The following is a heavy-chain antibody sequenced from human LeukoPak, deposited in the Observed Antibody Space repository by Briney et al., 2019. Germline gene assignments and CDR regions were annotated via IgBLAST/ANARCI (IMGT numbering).Heavy chain of an antibody. D-gene: IGHD6-6*01. Sequence: GGSLRLSCAASGFTFSSYAMSWVRQAPGKGLEWVSAISGSGGSTYYADSVKGRFTISRDNSKNTLYLQMNSLRAEDTAVYYCAKWTEVEYSSSVGAFDIWGQGTMVTVSS. CDR3: AKWTEVEYSSSVGAFDI. V-gene: IGHV3-23*01. CDR2: ISGSGGST. J-gene: IGHJ3*02. CDR1: GFTFSSYA.